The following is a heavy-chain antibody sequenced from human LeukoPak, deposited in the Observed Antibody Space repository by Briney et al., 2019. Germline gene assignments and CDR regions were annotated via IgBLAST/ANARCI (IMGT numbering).Heavy chain of an antibody. Sequence: GGSLRLSCAASGFTFSSYSMNWVRQAPGKGLEWVSSISSSSSYIYYADSVKGRFTISRDNAKNSLYLQMNSLRAEDTAVYYCARESNGDYSDYWGQGTLVTVSS. CDR2: ISSSSSYI. D-gene: IGHD4-17*01. CDR3: ARESNGDYSDY. V-gene: IGHV3-21*01. CDR1: GFTFSSYS. J-gene: IGHJ4*02.